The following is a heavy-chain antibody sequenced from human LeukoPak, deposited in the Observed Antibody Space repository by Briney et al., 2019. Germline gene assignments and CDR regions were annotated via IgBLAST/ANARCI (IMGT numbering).Heavy chain of an antibody. CDR1: GFTFGSYS. J-gene: IGHJ5*02. D-gene: IGHD2-2*01. Sequence: HTGGSLRLSCAGSGFTFGSYSMNWVRHAPGKGLEWVSYIGHTGSITDYADSVKGRFTISRDNAKNSLYLQMNSLTAEDTAVYYCARDCSSTSGCWGPWGQGTLVTVSS. CDR2: IGHTGSIT. CDR3: ARDCSSTSGCWGP. V-gene: IGHV3-48*04.